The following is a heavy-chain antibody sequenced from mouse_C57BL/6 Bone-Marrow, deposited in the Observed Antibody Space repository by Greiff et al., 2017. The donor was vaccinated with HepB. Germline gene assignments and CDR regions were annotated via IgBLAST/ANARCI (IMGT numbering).Heavy chain of an antibody. J-gene: IGHJ1*03. D-gene: IGHD1-1*01. CDR3: ARRTTVGYFDV. V-gene: IGHV1-78*01. CDR2: IYPRDGSS. CDR1: GYTFTGHN. Sequence: VQLQQSDAELVKPGTSVKISCQVSGYTFTGHNISWMKKRPEQGLEWIGYIYPRDGSSRYNEKFKGKATLTEDQSSSTAYMQLNSLTSEDSAVFFCARRTTVGYFDVWGTGTTVTVSS.